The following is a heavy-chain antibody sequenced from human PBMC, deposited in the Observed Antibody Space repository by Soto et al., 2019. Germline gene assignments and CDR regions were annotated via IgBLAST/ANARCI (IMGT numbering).Heavy chain of an antibody. V-gene: IGHV3-74*01. J-gene: IGHJ4*02. Sequence: EVQLVESGGGLVQPGGSLRLSCAASGFTFSSYWIHWVRQAPGKGLVWVSRINSDWSSTTYAESATGRFTISRDNAKNTLYLDVTGLRAADTGVYYCERVSRAVVPAAVDSWGQGTLVTVSS. CDR1: GFTFSSYW. CDR2: INSDWSST. D-gene: IGHD2-2*01. CDR3: ERVSRAVVPAAVDS.